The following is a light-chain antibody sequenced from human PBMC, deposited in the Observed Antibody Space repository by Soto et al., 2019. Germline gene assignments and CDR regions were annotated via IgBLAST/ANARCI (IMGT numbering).Light chain of an antibody. CDR2: EVS. Sequence: QSALTQPPSASGSPGQSVTISCTGTSSDVGGYNYVSWYQQHPGKAPKIMIYEVSKRPSGVPDRFSGSKSGNTASLTVSGLQAEDEADYYCSSYAGRTYVVFGGGTKLTVL. CDR3: SSYAGRTYVV. J-gene: IGLJ2*01. V-gene: IGLV2-8*01. CDR1: SSDVGGYNY.